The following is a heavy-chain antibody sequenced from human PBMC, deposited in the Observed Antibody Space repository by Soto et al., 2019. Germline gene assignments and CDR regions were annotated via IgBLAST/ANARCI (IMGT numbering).Heavy chain of an antibody. D-gene: IGHD2-21*02. V-gene: IGHV3-33*01. CDR1: GFTFSSYG. Sequence: GGSLRLSCAASGFTFSSYGMHWVRQAPGKGLELVVVIWFDGSNKYYADSVKGRFTISRDNSKNTLYLQMNSLRAEDTAVYYCARDGYCGGDCYSGYFDYWGQGTLVTVSS. CDR2: IWFDGSNK. CDR3: ARDGYCGGDCYSGYFDY. J-gene: IGHJ4*02.